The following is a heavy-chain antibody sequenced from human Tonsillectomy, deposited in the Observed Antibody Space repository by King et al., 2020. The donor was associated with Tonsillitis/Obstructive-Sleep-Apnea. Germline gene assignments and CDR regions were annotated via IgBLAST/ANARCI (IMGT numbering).Heavy chain of an antibody. V-gene: IGHV3-23*04. CDR3: AKGASTVTTRTKYYYYYMDV. J-gene: IGHJ6*03. CDR1: GFTFSSYA. D-gene: IGHD4-11*01. Sequence: VQLVESGGGLVQPGGSLRLSCAASGFTFSSYAMSWVRQAPGKGLEWDSAISGSGGSTYYADSVKGRFTISRDNSKNTLYLQMNSLRAEDTAVYYCAKGASTVTTRTKYYYYYMDVWGKGTTVTVSS. CDR2: ISGSGGST.